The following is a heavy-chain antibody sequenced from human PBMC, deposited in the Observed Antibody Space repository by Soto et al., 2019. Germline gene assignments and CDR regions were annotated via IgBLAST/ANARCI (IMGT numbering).Heavy chain of an antibody. J-gene: IGHJ2*01. V-gene: IGHV3-23*01. CDR3: AKDGSSCYYLYWYFDL. CDR1: GFTFSSYA. Sequence: EVQLLESGGGLVQPGGSLRLSCAASGFTFSSYAMSWVRQAPGKGLEWVSAISGSGGSTYYADSVKGRFTISRDNSKNTLYLQMNSLRAEDTAVYYCAKDGSSCYYLYWYFDLWGRGTLVTVSS. CDR2: ISGSGGST. D-gene: IGHD3-22*01.